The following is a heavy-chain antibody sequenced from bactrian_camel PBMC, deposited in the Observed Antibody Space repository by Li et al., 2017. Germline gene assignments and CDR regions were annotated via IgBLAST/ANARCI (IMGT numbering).Heavy chain of an antibody. CDR2: INSAGGST. Sequence: DVQLVESGGDSVQPGGSLRLSCAASGFTFSNHRLNWVRQAPGKGLEWVSTINSAGGSTYYADSVKGRFAISRDNAKNTVYLQMNSLKPEDTALYYCSVATTSGTFNYWGQGTQVTVS. J-gene: IGHJ4*01. CDR1: GFTFSNHR. V-gene: IGHV3S40*01. CDR3: SVATTSGTFNY. D-gene: IGHD5*01.